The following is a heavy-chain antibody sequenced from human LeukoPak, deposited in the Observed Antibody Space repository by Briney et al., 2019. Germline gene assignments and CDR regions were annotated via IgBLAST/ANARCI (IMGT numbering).Heavy chain of an antibody. CDR1: GFTFSSYS. J-gene: IGHJ4*02. D-gene: IGHD1-26*01. CDR2: ISSSSSYI. Sequence: PGGSLRLSCAASGFTFSSYSMNWVRQAPGKGLEWVSSISSSSSYIYYADSVKGRFTISRDNAKNSLYLQMNSLRAEDTAVYYCARAPGRMVGATGDYWGQGTLVTVSS. V-gene: IGHV3-21*01. CDR3: ARAPGRMVGATGDY.